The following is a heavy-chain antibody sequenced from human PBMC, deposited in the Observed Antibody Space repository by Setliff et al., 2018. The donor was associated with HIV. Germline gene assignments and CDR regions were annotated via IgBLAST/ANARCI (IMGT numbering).Heavy chain of an antibody. V-gene: IGHV4-34*01. J-gene: IGHJ1*01. Sequence: SETLSLTCGLYGGPLSGYCWTWIRQSPEKGLEWIGEIKDSGNTKYNPSLMSRLSMSVEKSKNEFSLKVTSLTAADTAVYFCTRGPARRYPGSTVYGLWGQGTPVTVSS. D-gene: IGHD1-26*01. CDR1: GGPLSGYC. CDR2: IKDSGNT. CDR3: TRGPARRYPGSTVYGL.